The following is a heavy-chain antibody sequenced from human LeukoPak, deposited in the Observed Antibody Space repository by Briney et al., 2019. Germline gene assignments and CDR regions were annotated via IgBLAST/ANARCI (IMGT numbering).Heavy chain of an antibody. Sequence: SVTVSCTASGGTFSSYAISWVRQAPGQGLEWMGGIIPIFGTANYAQKFQGRVTITTDESTSTAYMELSSLRSEDTAVYYCARDPMVRGVLNWFDPWGQGTLVTVSS. CDR1: GGTFSSYA. CDR2: IIPIFGTA. D-gene: IGHD3-10*01. CDR3: ARDPMVRGVLNWFDP. J-gene: IGHJ5*02. V-gene: IGHV1-69*05.